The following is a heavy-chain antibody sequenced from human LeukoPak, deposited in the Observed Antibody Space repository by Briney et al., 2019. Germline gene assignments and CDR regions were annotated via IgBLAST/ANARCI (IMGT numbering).Heavy chain of an antibody. Sequence: SETLSLTCTVSGGSISSSSYYWGWIRQPPGKGLEWIGSIYYSGSTYYNPSLKSRVTISVDTSKNQFSLKLSSVTAADSAVYYCARLDPTESFGGNGPIDFWGQGALVTVSS. D-gene: IGHD4-23*01. CDR3: ARLDPTESFGGNGPIDF. CDR1: GGSISSSSYY. CDR2: IYYSGST. V-gene: IGHV4-39*01. J-gene: IGHJ4*02.